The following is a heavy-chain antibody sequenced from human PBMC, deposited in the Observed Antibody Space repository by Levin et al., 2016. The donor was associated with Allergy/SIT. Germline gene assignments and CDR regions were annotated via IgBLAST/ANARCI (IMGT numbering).Heavy chain of an antibody. Sequence: GGSLRLSCVVSGFSFRDSWMGWVRHAPGKGLEWVANIKQDGSEIYYVDFVKGRFTISRDNAKNSLYLQMNSLRGEDTAIYYCVRGGGRLDYWGQGTLVTVSS. CDR3: VRGGGRLDY. D-gene: IGHD6-25*01. V-gene: IGHV3-7*04. J-gene: IGHJ4*02. CDR1: GFSFRDSW. CDR2: IKQDGSEI.